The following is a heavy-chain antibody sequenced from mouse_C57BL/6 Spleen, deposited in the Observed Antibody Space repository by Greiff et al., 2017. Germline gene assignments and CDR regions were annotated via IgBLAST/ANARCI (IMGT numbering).Heavy chain of an antibody. CDR1: GFTFSDAW. V-gene: IGHV6-6*01. D-gene: IGHD2-2*01. J-gene: IGHJ3*01. CDR2: IRNKANNPAT. CDR3: TAGYDRAWFAY. Sequence: EVHLVESGGGLVQPGGSVKLSCAASGFTFSDAWMDWVRQSPEKGLEWVAEIRNKANNPATYYAESVKGRFTISRDDAKSSVYLQMHSLRAEDTGTYYCTAGYDRAWFAYWGQGTLVTVSA.